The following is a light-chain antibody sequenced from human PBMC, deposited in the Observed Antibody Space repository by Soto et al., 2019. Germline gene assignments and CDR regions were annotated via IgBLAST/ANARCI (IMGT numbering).Light chain of an antibody. Sequence: DIQMTQFPPTLSASIGDRVTITCRASQTIRRSLAWYQQKPGKAPKLLIYKSSTLETGVPSRFSGSGSGTEFTLTISSLQPDDFASYSCKQYDSYSPYTFGQGTRLEIK. V-gene: IGKV1-5*03. CDR2: KSS. CDR1: QTIRRS. J-gene: IGKJ2*01. CDR3: KQYDSYSPYT.